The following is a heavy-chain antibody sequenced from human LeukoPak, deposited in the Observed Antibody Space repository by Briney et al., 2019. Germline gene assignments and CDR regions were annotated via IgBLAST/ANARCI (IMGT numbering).Heavy chain of an antibody. D-gene: IGHD6-13*01. V-gene: IGHV1-2*02. Sequence: ASVKVSCKASGYTFTGYYMHWVRQAPGQGLEWMGWINPNSGGTNYAQKFQGRVTMTRDTSISTAYMELSRLRSDDTAVYYCARHAHTSTWYASFDSWGQGTLVTVSS. CDR2: INPNSGGT. CDR1: GYTFTGYY. J-gene: IGHJ4*02. CDR3: ARHAHTSTWYASFDS.